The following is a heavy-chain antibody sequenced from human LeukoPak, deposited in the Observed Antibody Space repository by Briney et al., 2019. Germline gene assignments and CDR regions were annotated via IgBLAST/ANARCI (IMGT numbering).Heavy chain of an antibody. J-gene: IGHJ3*02. CDR2: IDWDDDK. D-gene: IGHD3-10*01. CDR1: GFSLSTSGMC. Sequence: SGPALVKPTQTLTLTCTFSGFSLSTSGMCVSWIRQPPGKALESLARIDWDDDKYYSTSLKTRLTISKDTSKNQVVLTMTNMDPVDTATYYCARIMVRGVTHAFDIWGQGTMVTVSS. CDR3: ARIMVRGVTHAFDI. V-gene: IGHV2-70*11.